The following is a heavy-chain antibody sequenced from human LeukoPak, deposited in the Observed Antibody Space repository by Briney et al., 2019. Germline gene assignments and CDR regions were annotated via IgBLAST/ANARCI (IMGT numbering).Heavy chain of an antibody. V-gene: IGHV3-21*01. Sequence: GGSLSLSCAASGFTFSSYSMNWVRQAPGKGLEWVSSISSSSSYIYYADSVKGRFTISRDNAKNSLYLQMNSLRAEDTAVYYCARVGWDYYYYMDVCGKGTTVTVSS. CDR2: ISSSSSYI. CDR3: ARVGWDYYYYMDV. D-gene: IGHD6-19*01. J-gene: IGHJ6*03. CDR1: GFTFSSYS.